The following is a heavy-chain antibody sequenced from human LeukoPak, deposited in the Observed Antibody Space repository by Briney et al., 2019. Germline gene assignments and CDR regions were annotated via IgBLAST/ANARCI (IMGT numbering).Heavy chain of an antibody. J-gene: IGHJ4*02. Sequence: LPGGSLRLSCAASGFTFSSYAMAWVRQAPGKGLEWVSAISGSGTSTYYADSVKGRLTISRDNSKNTLYLQMNSLRAEDTAIYYCAKVSGSGTYFPEYWGQGTLVTVSS. V-gene: IGHV3-23*01. CDR3: AKVSGSGTYFPEY. CDR1: GFTFSSYA. CDR2: ISGSGTST. D-gene: IGHD3-10*01.